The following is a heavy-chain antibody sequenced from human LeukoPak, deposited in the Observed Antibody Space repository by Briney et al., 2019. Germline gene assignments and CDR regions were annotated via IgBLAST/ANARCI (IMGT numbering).Heavy chain of an antibody. CDR1: GGSINSYY. Sequence: PSETLSLTCTVSGGSINSYYWSWIRQPAGKGLEWIGRIYSSGSTYYNPSLKSRVTISVDTSKNQFSLKLSSVTAADTAVYYCARDRGSGPIGMDVWGQGTTVTVSS. CDR2: IYSSGST. J-gene: IGHJ6*02. CDR3: ARDRGSGPIGMDV. V-gene: IGHV4-4*07. D-gene: IGHD3-10*01.